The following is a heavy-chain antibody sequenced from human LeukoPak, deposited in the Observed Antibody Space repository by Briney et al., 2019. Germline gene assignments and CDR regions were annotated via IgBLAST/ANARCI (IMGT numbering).Heavy chain of an antibody. D-gene: IGHD3-22*01. CDR2: ISSSGSTR. Sequence: GGSLRLSCAASGFTFSSYEMNWVRLAPGKGLEWVSYISSSGSTRYYADFVKGRFTISRDNAKNSLYLQMNSLRAEDTALYYCARASLYDNSAYYLDYWGQGTLVTVSS. V-gene: IGHV3-48*03. J-gene: IGHJ4*02. CDR1: GFTFSSYE. CDR3: ARASLYDNSAYYLDY.